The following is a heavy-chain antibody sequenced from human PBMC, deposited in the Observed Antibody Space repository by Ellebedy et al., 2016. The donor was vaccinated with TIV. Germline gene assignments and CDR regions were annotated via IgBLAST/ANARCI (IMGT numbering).Heavy chain of an antibody. J-gene: IGHJ4*02. D-gene: IGHD3/OR15-3a*01. V-gene: IGHV3-48*04. CDR3: ARQRARGHDY. CDR2: ISSSGGTI. Sequence: GESLKISCAASGFTFSSYWMSWVRQAPGKGLEWVSYISSSGGTIYYADSVKGRFTISRDNAENSLYLQMNSLRAEDTAVYYCARQRARGHDYWGQGTLVTVSS. CDR1: GFTFSSYW.